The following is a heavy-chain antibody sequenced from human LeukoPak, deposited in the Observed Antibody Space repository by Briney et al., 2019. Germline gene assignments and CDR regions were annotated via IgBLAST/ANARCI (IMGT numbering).Heavy chain of an antibody. CDR1: GGSFSGYY. Sequence: SETLSLTCAVYGGSFSGYYWSWIRQPPGKGLEWIGEINHRRSTNYNPSLKSRVTMSVDTSKNQFSLNLSSVTTADTAVYYCARGQFWSGYSIWGQGTLVTVSS. V-gene: IGHV4-34*01. J-gene: IGHJ4*02. CDR2: INHRRST. CDR3: ARGQFWSGYSI. D-gene: IGHD3-3*02.